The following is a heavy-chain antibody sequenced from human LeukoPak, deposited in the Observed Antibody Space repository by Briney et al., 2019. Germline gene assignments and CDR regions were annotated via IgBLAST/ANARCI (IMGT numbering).Heavy chain of an antibody. J-gene: IGHJ4*02. V-gene: IGHV1-69*05. CDR3: ARGGDYYDSSGYYDYFDY. D-gene: IGHD3-22*01. Sequence: GASVKVSCKASGGTFTSYAISWVRQAPGQGLEWMGRIIPIFGTANYARKFQGRVTITTDESTSTVYMELSSLRSEDTAVYYCARGGDYYDSSGYYDYFDYWGQGTLVTVSS. CDR2: IIPIFGTA. CDR1: GGTFTSYA.